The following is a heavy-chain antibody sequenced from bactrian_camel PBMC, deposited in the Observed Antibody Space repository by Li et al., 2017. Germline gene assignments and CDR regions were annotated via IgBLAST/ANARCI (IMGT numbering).Heavy chain of an antibody. V-gene: IGHV3S40*01. CDR3: APVVSNF. Sequence: VQLVESGGGLVQPGGSLRLSCAASGFTFSSYDMSWARQAPGKGLEWVSAITSPDSSTYYADSVKGRFTISRDNANNTLYLQMSSLKTEDTAVYYCAPVVSNFWGQGTQVTVS. CDR1: GFTFSSYD. D-gene: IGHD2*01. J-gene: IGHJ4*01. CDR2: ITSPDSST.